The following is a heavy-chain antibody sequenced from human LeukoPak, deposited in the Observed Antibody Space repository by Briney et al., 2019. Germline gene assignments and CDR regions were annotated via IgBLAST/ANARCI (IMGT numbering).Heavy chain of an antibody. CDR2: INHSGST. J-gene: IGHJ4*02. CDR1: GGSISSGGYS. D-gene: IGHD3-22*01. Sequence: SETLSLTCAVSGGSISSGGYSWSWLRQPPGKGLEWIGEINHSGSTNYNPSLKSRITISVDTSKNQFSLKLSSVTAADTAVYYCASGNPSTSSGYHVYYFDYWGQGTLVTVSS. V-gene: IGHV4-34*01. CDR3: ASGNPSTSSGYHVYYFDY.